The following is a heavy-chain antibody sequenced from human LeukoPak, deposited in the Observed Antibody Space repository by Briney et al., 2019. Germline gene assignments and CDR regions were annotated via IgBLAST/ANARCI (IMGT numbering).Heavy chain of an antibody. D-gene: IGHD1-1*01. Sequence: GGSLRLSCAASGFTFGSYAMSWVRPPPGKGLVWFSAISGSGSSTYYADSVKGRFTISRDNSKNTLYLQMNSLRAEDTAVYYCAKGVVGRVNRGTLYDYWGQGTLVTVSS. CDR1: GFTFGSYA. V-gene: IGHV3-23*01. CDR3: AKGVVGRVNRGTLYDY. J-gene: IGHJ4*02. CDR2: ISGSGSST.